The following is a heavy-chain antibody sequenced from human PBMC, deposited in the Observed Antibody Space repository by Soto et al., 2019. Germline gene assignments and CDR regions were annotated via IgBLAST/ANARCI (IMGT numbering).Heavy chain of an antibody. D-gene: IGHD3-22*01. V-gene: IGHV4-30-2*01. CDR1: GGSISSGGYS. CDR3: ARELRSGGYYRVFDH. J-gene: IGHJ4*02. Sequence: SETLSLTCAVSGGSISSGGYSWSWIRPPPGKGLEWIGYIYHSGSTYYNPSLKSRVTISVDRSKNQFSLKLSSVTAEDTAVYYCARELRSGGYYRVFDHWGQGSLVTVSS. CDR2: IYHSGST.